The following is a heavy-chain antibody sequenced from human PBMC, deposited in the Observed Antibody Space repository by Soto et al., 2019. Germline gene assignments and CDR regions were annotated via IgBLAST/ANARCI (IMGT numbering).Heavy chain of an antibody. CDR2: ISYDGRSK. Sequence: QAQLVESGGGVVQPGRSLRLSCAASGFTFSSYGMHWVRQAPGKGLEWVAVISYDGRSKYYADSVQGRFTISRDNSKNTLYLQMNSLRAEDTAVYYCAKERYYYALWDAFDIWGQGTMVTVSP. V-gene: IGHV3-30*18. J-gene: IGHJ3*02. CDR1: GFTFSSYG. CDR3: AKERYYYALWDAFDI. D-gene: IGHD3-10*01.